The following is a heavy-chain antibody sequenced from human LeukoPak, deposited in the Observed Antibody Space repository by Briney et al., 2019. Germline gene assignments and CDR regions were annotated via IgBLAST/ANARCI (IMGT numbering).Heavy chain of an antibody. Sequence: PSETLSLTCAVYGGSFSGYYWSWIRQPPGKGLGWIGEINHSGSTNYNPSLKSRVTISVDTSKNQFSLKLSSVTAADTAVYYCASTTVTTFKVDYWGQETLVTVSS. J-gene: IGHJ4*02. CDR2: INHSGST. V-gene: IGHV4-34*01. D-gene: IGHD4-17*01. CDR3: ASTTVTTFKVDY. CDR1: GGSFSGYY.